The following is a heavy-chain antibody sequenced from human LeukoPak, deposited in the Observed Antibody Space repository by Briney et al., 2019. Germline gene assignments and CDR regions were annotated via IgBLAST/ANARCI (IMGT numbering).Heavy chain of an antibody. CDR3: AKAHQGSYYNWFDP. CDR1: GFTFSSYA. Sequence: PGGSLRLSCAASGFTFSSYAMSWVRQAPGKGLEWVSAISGSGGSTYYADSVKGRFTISRDNSKNTLYLQMNSLRAEGTAVYYCAKAHQGSYYNWFDPWGQGTLVTVSS. V-gene: IGHV3-23*01. J-gene: IGHJ5*02. CDR2: ISGSGGST. D-gene: IGHD3-10*01.